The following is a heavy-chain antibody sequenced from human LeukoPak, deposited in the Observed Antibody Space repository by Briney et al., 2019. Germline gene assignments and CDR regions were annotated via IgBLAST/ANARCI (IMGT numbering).Heavy chain of an antibody. CDR2: IYYSGST. J-gene: IGHJ4*02. V-gene: IGHV4-39*01. CDR1: GGSISSSSYY. Sequence: SETLSLTCTVSGGSISSSSYYWGWIRQPPGKGRERIGSIYYSGSTRYNPSLKSRVTISVDTSKNQCSLKLSSVTAADTAVYYCATLSLIAAAGTWGQGTLVTVSS. CDR3: ATLSLIAAAGT. D-gene: IGHD6-13*01.